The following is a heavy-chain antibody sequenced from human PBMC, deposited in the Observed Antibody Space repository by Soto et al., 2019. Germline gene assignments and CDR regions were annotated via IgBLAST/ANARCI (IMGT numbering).Heavy chain of an antibody. CDR1: GGTFSSYA. CDR2: IIPIFGTA. J-gene: IGHJ5*02. V-gene: IGHV1-69*01. D-gene: IGHD4-17*01. CDR3: ARVWDDYGVPNWFDP. Sequence: QVQLVQSGAEVKKPGSSVKVSCKASGGTFSSYAISWVRQAPGQGLEWMGGIIPIFGTANYAQKFQGRVRITADESTSTAYMGLGSLRSEDTAVYYCARVWDDYGVPNWFDPWGQGTLVTVSS.